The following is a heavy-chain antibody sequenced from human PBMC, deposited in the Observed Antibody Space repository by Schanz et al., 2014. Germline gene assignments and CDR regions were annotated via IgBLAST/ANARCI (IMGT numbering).Heavy chain of an antibody. V-gene: IGHV1-18*01. J-gene: IGHJ4*02. CDR2: IGGFDGHT. CDR3: ARDRDQWDGNYLDY. Sequence: QVQLVQSGGEVKTPGASVKVSCKASGYTFTRSGISWVRQAPGQGLEWMGWIGGFDGHTNFAQKFQGRVTMTTDTSTSTVYMELRSLTSDDSAVYYCARDRDQWDGNYLDYWGQGTLVTVSS. D-gene: IGHD1-26*01. CDR1: GYTFTRSG.